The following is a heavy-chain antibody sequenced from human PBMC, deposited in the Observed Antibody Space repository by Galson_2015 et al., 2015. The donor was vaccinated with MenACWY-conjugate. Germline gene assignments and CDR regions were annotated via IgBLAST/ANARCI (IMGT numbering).Heavy chain of an antibody. D-gene: IGHD3-22*01. Sequence: QSGAEVKKPGEPLRISCKGSGYNFADNWIFWVRQMPGKGLEWMGRIDPSESHTTYSPSFQGHVTMSVDKSINTAYLQWSSLKASDTAMYYCARISSGIYDNSAYYPPSDYWGQGTLVTVSS. CDR1: GYNFADNW. CDR2: IDPSESHT. V-gene: IGHV5-10-1*01. CDR3: ARISSGIYDNSAYYPPSDY. J-gene: IGHJ4*02.